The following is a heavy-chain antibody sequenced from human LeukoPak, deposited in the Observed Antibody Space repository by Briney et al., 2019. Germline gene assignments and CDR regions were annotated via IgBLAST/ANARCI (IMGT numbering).Heavy chain of an antibody. CDR3: ARDGVVVVSPTIYYYYYGMDV. D-gene: IGHD2-15*01. CDR2: IIPILDIT. V-gene: IGHV1-69*04. CDR1: GGTFSSYT. J-gene: IGHJ6*02. Sequence: GASVKVSCKASGGTFSSYTISWVRQAPGQGLEWMGRIIPILDITNYAKKFQGRVTITADKSTSTAYMELSSLRSEDTAVYHCARDGVVVVSPTIYYYYYGMDVWGQGTTVTVSS.